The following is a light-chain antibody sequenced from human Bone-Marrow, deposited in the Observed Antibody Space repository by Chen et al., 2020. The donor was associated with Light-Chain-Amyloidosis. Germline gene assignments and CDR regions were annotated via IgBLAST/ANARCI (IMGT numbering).Light chain of an antibody. CDR1: NIGSTS. Sequence: SYVLTQPSSVSVAPGQTATIACGGNNIGSTSVHWYQQTPGQAPLLVVYDDSDRPSGIPERVAGSNSWNTATLPISRVEAGDEADYSCQVWDRSSDRPVVGGGTKLTVL. V-gene: IGLV3-21*02. CDR3: QVWDRSSDRPV. CDR2: DDS. J-gene: IGLJ3*02.